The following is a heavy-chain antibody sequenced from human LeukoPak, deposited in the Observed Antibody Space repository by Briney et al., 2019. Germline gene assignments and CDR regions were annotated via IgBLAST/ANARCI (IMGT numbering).Heavy chain of an antibody. D-gene: IGHD2-15*01. J-gene: IGHJ4*02. CDR3: ANHCSGGTCYRYYFDH. CDR1: GASISSGGYY. Sequence: PSETLPLTCTVSGASISSGGYYWSWLRQHPAKGLEWIGYIYYTGSTYYNPSLESRVTMSVDTSKSQFSLTLSSVTAADTGVYYCANHCSGGTCYRYYFDHWGQGTLVTVSA. V-gene: IGHV4-31*03. CDR2: IYYTGST.